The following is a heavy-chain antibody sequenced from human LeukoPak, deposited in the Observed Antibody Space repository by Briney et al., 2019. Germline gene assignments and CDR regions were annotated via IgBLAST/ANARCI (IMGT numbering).Heavy chain of an antibody. D-gene: IGHD6-19*01. Sequence: PGGSLRLSCAASGFTFDDYAMHWVRQAPGKGLEWVSGISWNSGSIGYADSVKGRFTISRDNAKNSLYLQMNSLRAEDTAVYYCAKDGPPGIAVAGLDYWGQGTLVTVSS. J-gene: IGHJ4*02. CDR2: ISWNSGSI. CDR1: GFTFDDYA. V-gene: IGHV3-9*01. CDR3: AKDGPPGIAVAGLDY.